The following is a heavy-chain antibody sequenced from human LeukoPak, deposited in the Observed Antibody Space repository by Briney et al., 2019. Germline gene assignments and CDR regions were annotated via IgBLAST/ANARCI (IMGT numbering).Heavy chain of an antibody. V-gene: IGHV3-69-1*01. CDR1: GFIFSDYT. CDR2: ISSSSYI. D-gene: IGHD6-13*01. J-gene: IGHJ6*02. Sequence: PGGSLRLSCAASGFIFSDYTMNWVRQAPGKGLEWVSSISSSSYIYYADSVKGRFTISRDNAKNSLYLQLNSLRAEDTAIYYCVRDPAPIAAAEYYGMDVWGQGTTVTVSS. CDR3: VRDPAPIAAAEYYGMDV.